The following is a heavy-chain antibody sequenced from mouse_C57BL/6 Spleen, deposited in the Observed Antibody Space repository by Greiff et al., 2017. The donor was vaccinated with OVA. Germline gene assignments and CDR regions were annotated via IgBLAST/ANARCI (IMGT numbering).Heavy chain of an antibody. J-gene: IGHJ1*03. CDR3: ASLTTVVDWYFDV. V-gene: IGHV1-53*01. D-gene: IGHD1-1*01. CDR2: INPSNGGT. Sequence: VQLQQPGTELVKPGASVKLSCKASGYTFTSYWMHWVKQRPGQGLEWIGNINPSNGGTNYNEKFKSKATLTVDKSSSTAYMQLSSLTSEDSAVYYCASLTTVVDWYFDVWGTGTTVTVSS. CDR1: GYTFTSYW.